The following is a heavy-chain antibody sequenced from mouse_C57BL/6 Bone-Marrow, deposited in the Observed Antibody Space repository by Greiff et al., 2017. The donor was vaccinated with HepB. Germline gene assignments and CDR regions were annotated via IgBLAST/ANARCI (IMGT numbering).Heavy chain of an antibody. J-gene: IGHJ4*01. Sequence: QVQLQQSGAELVRPGASVTLSCKASSYTFTDYEMHWVKQTPVHGLEWIGAIDPETGGTAYNQKFKGKAILTADKSSSTAYMELRSLTSEDSAVYYCTREGIYYYGSSYVEDAMDYWGQGTSVTVSS. CDR1: SYTFTDYE. D-gene: IGHD1-1*01. CDR3: TREGIYYYGSSYVEDAMDY. CDR2: IDPETGGT. V-gene: IGHV1-15*01.